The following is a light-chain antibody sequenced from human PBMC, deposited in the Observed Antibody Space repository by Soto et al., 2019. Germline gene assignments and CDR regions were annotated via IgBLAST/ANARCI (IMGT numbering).Light chain of an antibody. CDR3: QQYNNWPPMT. J-gene: IGKJ1*01. Sequence: EIVMTQSPATLSVSPGERATLPCRARQSVSSNLAWYQQKPGQAPRLLIYGASTRATGIPARFSGSGSGTEFTLTISSLQPEDFAVYYCQQYNNWPPMTFGQGTKVDIK. CDR1: QSVSSN. CDR2: GAS. V-gene: IGKV3-15*01.